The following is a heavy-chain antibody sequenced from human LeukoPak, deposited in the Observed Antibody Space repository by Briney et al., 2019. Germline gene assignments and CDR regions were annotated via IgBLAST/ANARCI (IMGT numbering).Heavy chain of an antibody. CDR1: GFTFSSYG. D-gene: IGHD4-17*01. CDR2: ISSSSSYI. V-gene: IGHV3-21*01. CDR3: AREWGTVTTGWFDP. Sequence: GGSLRLSCAASGFTFSSYGMSWVRQAPGKGLEWVSSISSSSSYIYYADSVKGRFTISRDNAKNSLYLQMNSLRAEDTAVYYCAREWGTVTTGWFDPWGQGTLVTVSS. J-gene: IGHJ5*02.